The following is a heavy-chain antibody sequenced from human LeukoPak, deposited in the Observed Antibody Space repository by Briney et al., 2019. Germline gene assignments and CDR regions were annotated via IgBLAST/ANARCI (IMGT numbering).Heavy chain of an antibody. CDR2: ISYDGSNK. CDR1: GFTFSSYA. Sequence: GGSLRLSCAASGFTFSSYAMHWVRQAPGKGLGWVAFISYDGSNKYYAGSVKGRFTITGDNSKNTLYLQMNSLRAEDTAVYYCARGIRDGYKKGYHFDYWGQGTLVTVSS. D-gene: IGHD5-24*01. J-gene: IGHJ4*02. V-gene: IGHV3-30-3*01. CDR3: ARGIRDGYKKGYHFDY.